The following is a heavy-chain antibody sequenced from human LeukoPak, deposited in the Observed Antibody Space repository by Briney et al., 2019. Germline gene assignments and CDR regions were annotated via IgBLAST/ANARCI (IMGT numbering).Heavy chain of an antibody. V-gene: IGHV4-34*01. Sequence: SETLSLTCAVYGGSFSGYYWSWIRQPPGKGLEWIGEINHSGSTNYNPSLKSRVTISVDTSKNQFSLKLSSVTAADTAVYYCAASGTSVDYWGQGTLVTVSS. D-gene: IGHD1-1*01. J-gene: IGHJ4*02. CDR3: AASGTSVDY. CDR1: GGSFSGYY. CDR2: INHSGST.